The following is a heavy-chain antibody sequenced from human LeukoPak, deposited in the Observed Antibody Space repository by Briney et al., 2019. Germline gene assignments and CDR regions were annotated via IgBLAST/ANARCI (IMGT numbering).Heavy chain of an antibody. CDR3: ARAQSLTAPAGTFANS. D-gene: IGHD6-13*01. Sequence: ASVKVSCKASGYTFTGYFLHWVRGAPGQGFEWMGWINPNSGDTSYTQTFQGRVTMTRDTSISTAYMELSSLRSDDTAVYYCARAQSLTAPAGTFANSWGQGTLVTVSS. CDR1: GYTFTGYF. J-gene: IGHJ4*02. V-gene: IGHV1-2*02. CDR2: INPNSGDT.